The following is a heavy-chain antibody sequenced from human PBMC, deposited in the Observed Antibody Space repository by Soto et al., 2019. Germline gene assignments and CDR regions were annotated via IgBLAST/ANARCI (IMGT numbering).Heavy chain of an antibody. V-gene: IGHV1-8*01. D-gene: IGHD3-22*01. CDR2: MNPYNGNT. Sequence: ASVKVSCKASGYTFTTYDIHWLRQVTGQGLEWMGWMNPYNGNTGSTQKFQGRVTMTRNTSISTVYMELTSLRSEDTAIYFCAKDLSSLGWLALGAPFDSWGQGTLVTVSS. CDR3: AKDLSSLGWLALGAPFDS. CDR1: GYTFTTYD. J-gene: IGHJ4*02.